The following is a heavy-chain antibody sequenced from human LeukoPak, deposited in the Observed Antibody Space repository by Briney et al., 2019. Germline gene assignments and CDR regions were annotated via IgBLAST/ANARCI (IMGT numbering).Heavy chain of an antibody. CDR2: INPSTGGT. J-gene: IGHJ4*02. CDR1: GYTFAGYY. V-gene: IGHV1-2*02. CDR3: ARSAVEAATPAGY. D-gene: IGHD2-15*01. Sequence: WASVKVSCKTPGYTFAGYYMHWVRQAPGQGLEWMGWINPSTGGTSYAQKFQGRVTMTRDTSITTAYMELSGLRSDDTAVYYCARSAVEAATPAGYWGQGTLVTVSS.